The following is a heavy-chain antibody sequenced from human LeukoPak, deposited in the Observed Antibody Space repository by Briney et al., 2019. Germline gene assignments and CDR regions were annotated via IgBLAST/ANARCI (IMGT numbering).Heavy chain of an antibody. CDR2: IKPDESEK. Sequence: GGSLRLSCAASGFTFSNYWMTWVRQAPGKGLEWVANIKPDESEKYYVGSVKGRFTISRDNAKNSLYLQMDSLRAEDTAVYYCAKWGPYDILTGRINWGQGTLVTVSS. V-gene: IGHV3-7*03. J-gene: IGHJ4*02. CDR1: GFTFSNYW. D-gene: IGHD3-9*01. CDR3: AKWGPYDILTGRIN.